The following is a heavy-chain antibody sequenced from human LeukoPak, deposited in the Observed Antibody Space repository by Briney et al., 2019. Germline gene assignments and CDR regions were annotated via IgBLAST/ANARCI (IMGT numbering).Heavy chain of an antibody. Sequence: PGGPLRLSCAASGFTFSSYSMNSVRQAPGKGLEWVSSISSISSYIYYADSVKGRFTISRDNAKNSLYLQMNSLRAEDTAVYYCARDYSSSWWTNDAFDIWGQGTMVTVSS. CDR2: ISSISSYI. V-gene: IGHV3-21*01. D-gene: IGHD6-13*01. CDR1: GFTFSSYS. CDR3: ARDYSSSWWTNDAFDI. J-gene: IGHJ3*02.